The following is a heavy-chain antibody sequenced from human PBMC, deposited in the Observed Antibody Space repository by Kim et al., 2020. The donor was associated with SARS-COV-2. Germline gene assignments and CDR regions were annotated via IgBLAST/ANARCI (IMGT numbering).Heavy chain of an antibody. CDR3: ARGPPHKELSWNAAPATRIHGLDV. CDR1: GGSMSSYY. Sequence: SETLSLTCTVSGGSMSSYYWSWIRQPPGKGLEYIGYIYYSGSTNYNPSLKSRVTISVDTSKKQFSLKLSSMTAADTAVYYCARGPPHKELSWNAAPATRIHGLDVWGQGTTVTVSS. V-gene: IGHV4-59*01. J-gene: IGHJ6*02. CDR2: IYYSGST. D-gene: IGHD2-15*01.